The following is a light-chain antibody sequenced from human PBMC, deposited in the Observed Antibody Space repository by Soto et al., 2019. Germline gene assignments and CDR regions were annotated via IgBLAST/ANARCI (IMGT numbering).Light chain of an antibody. CDR3: QQRSNWPIT. Sequence: EIVLTQSPATLSLSPGERATLSCRASQSVSSSLAWYQQKPGQAPRLLIYDASNRATGIPARFSGSGSGTDFTPTISSLEPEDFAVYYCQQRSNWPITFGQGTRLEIK. V-gene: IGKV3-11*01. J-gene: IGKJ5*01. CDR2: DAS. CDR1: QSVSSS.